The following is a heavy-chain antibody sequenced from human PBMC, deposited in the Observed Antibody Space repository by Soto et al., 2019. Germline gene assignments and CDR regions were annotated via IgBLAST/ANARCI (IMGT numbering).Heavy chain of an antibody. CDR1: GGTFSSYA. CDR2: IIPIFGTA. CDR3: ARGMVHSSGWAINRNSYYFDY. J-gene: IGHJ4*02. V-gene: IGHV1-69*13. Sequence: ASVKVSCKASGGTFSSYAISWVRQAPGQGLEWMGGIIPIFGTANYAQKFQGRVTITADETTSTAYMELSSLRSEDTAVYYCARGMVHSSGWAINRNSYYFDYWGQGTLVTVSS. D-gene: IGHD6-19*01.